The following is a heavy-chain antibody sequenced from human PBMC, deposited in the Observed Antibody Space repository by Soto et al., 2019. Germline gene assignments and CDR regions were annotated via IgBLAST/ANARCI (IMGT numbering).Heavy chain of an antibody. CDR2: IYYSENT. CDR1: GDSISSSSNH. Sequence: QLQLQESGPGLVKPSETLSLTCTVSGDSISSSSNHWGWIRQPPGKGLEWIGNIYYSENTYYNPSLKSRVTISVDTSKNQFSLRLTSVTAADTPVYYCATHPPYGPLDYWGQGTLVTVSS. J-gene: IGHJ4*02. D-gene: IGHD4-17*01. V-gene: IGHV4-39*01. CDR3: ATHPPYGPLDY.